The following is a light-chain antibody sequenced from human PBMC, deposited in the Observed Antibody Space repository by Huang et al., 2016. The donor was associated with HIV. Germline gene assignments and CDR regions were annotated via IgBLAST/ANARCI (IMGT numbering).Light chain of an antibody. CDR3: HHYNSYSGA. CDR2: KAS. J-gene: IGKJ1*01. Sequence: DIQMTQSASTLSASVGDRVTITCRASQTNSNWLAWYQQKPGKAPNLLIYKASTLERGGPSRFSGSGSGTEFTLTISSLQPDDFATYYCHHYNSYSGAFGQGTKVEIK. V-gene: IGKV1-5*03. CDR1: QTNSNW.